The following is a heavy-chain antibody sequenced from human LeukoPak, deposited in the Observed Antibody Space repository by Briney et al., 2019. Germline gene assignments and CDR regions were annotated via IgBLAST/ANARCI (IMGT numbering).Heavy chain of an antibody. CDR2: IYHNGST. CDR1: GGSISSGYY. J-gene: IGHJ3*02. Sequence: SSETLSLTCTVSGGSISSGYYWGWIRQPPEKGLEWIGNIYHNGSTDYNPSLKSRVTISVDTSKNQFSLKLSSVTAADTAVYYCARAGCSGGSCYGSRGAFDIWGQGTMVTVSS. D-gene: IGHD2-15*01. CDR3: ARAGCSGGSCYGSRGAFDI. V-gene: IGHV4-38-2*02.